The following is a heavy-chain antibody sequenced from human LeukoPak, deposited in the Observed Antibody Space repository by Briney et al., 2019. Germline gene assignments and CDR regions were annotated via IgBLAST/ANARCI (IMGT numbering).Heavy chain of an antibody. CDR2: INHSGST. Sequence: PSETLSLTCAVYGGSFSGDFWSWIRQSPGKGLEWIGEINHSGSTNYNPSLKSRVTISVDTSKNQFSLKLSSVTAADTAVYYCARRYSRKTDYWSQGTLVTVSS. D-gene: IGHD1-26*01. V-gene: IGHV4-34*01. CDR3: ARRYSRKTDY. J-gene: IGHJ4*02. CDR1: GGSFSGDF.